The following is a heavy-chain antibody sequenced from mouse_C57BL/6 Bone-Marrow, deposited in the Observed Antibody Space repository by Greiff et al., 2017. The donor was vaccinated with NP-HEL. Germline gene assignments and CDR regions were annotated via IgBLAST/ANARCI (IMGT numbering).Heavy chain of an antibody. CDR1: GYSIISGYY. V-gene: IGHV3-6*01. D-gene: IGHD1-1*01. Sequence: ESGPGLVKPSQSLSLTCSVSGYSIISGYYWNWIRQFPGNQLEWMAYISYDGSNNYNPSLKNRISITRDISKNQFFLKLTSVTTEDTATYYCAREGGYYGSPFAYWGQGTLVTASA. CDR3: AREGGYYGSPFAY. J-gene: IGHJ3*01. CDR2: ISYDGSN.